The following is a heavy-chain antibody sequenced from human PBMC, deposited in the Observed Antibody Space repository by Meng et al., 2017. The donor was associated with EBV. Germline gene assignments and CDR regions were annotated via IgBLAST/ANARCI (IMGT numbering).Heavy chain of an antibody. Sequence: QVQLQESGPGLVKPSGXLSPTGXGSGGSISSSNWWSWVRQPPGKGLEWIGEIYHSGSTNYNPSLESRVTISVDKSKNQFSLKLSSVTAADTAVYYCARDRGGYYDSSGYYADWGQGTMVTVSS. CDR1: GGSISSSNW. CDR3: ARDRGGYYDSSGYYAD. V-gene: IGHV4-4*02. J-gene: IGHJ4*02. D-gene: IGHD3-22*01. CDR2: IYHSGST.